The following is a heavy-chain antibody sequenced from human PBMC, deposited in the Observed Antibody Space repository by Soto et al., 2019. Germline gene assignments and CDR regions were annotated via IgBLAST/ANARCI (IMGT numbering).Heavy chain of an antibody. D-gene: IGHD6-13*01. Sequence: EVQLLESGGGLVQPGGSLRLSCAASGFTFSSYAMSWVRQAPGKGLEWVSAISGSGGSTYYADSVKGRFTISRDNSKNTLYLQMNSLRAEDTAVYYCASNLLYSSSPYYFDYWGQGTLVTVSS. CDR3: ASNLLYSSSPYYFDY. V-gene: IGHV3-23*01. J-gene: IGHJ4*02. CDR2: ISGSGGST. CDR1: GFTFSSYA.